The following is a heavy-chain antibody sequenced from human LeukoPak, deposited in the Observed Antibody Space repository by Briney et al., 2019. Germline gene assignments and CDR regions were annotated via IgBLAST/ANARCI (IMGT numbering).Heavy chain of an antibody. D-gene: IGHD2-21*01. J-gene: IGHJ6*03. Sequence: SETLSLTCTVSGGSISSDYWSWIRQPPGKGLEWIGYIYTRGSTNYNPSLKSRVIISVDTSKNQFSLKLSSVTAAATAVYYCARLGIPKVYYYMDVWGKGTTVTVSS. CDR2: IYTRGST. V-gene: IGHV4-4*09. CDR3: ARLGIPKVYYYMDV. CDR1: GGSISSDY.